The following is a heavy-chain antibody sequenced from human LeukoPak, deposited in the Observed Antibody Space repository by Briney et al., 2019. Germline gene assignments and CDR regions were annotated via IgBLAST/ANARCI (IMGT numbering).Heavy chain of an antibody. CDR1: GGSISSYY. Sequence: SETLSLTCTVSGGSISSYYWSWIRQPPGKGLEWIGYIYYSGSTNYNPSLKSRVTISVDTSKNQFSLKLSSVTAADTAVYYCARLDEDSGWFDPWGQGTLVTVSS. D-gene: IGHD6-6*01. V-gene: IGHV4-59*12. J-gene: IGHJ5*02. CDR3: ARLDEDSGWFDP. CDR2: IYYSGST.